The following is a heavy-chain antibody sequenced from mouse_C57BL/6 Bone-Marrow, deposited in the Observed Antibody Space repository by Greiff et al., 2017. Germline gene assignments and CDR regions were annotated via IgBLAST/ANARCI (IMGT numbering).Heavy chain of an antibody. Sequence: QVQLQQPGAELVKPGASVKMSCTASGYTFTSYCITWVKQRPGQGLEWIGEIYPGSGSTNYNAKFKSKATMTVDTSSSTAYMQLSSLTSEDSAVFDYAAPDGYYGYCDGWGTGTTVTVSS. CDR2: IYPGSGST. D-gene: IGHD2-3*01. J-gene: IGHJ1*03. CDR3: AAPDGYYGYCDG. V-gene: IGHV1-55*01. CDR1: GYTFTSYC.